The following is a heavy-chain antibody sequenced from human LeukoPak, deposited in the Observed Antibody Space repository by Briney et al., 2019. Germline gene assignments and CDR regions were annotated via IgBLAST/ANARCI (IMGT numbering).Heavy chain of an antibody. D-gene: IGHD3-3*01. CDR1: GFSFSSHW. CDR2: IKQDGSEK. J-gene: IGHJ4*02. Sequence: GGSLRLSCAASGFSFSSHWMFWVRQAPGRGLEWEANIKQDGSEKYYVDSVKGRFTISRDNAKNSLYLQMNSLRAEDTAIYYCARYYDFWSSIDYWGQGTLVTVSS. V-gene: IGHV3-7*05. CDR3: ARYYDFWSSIDY.